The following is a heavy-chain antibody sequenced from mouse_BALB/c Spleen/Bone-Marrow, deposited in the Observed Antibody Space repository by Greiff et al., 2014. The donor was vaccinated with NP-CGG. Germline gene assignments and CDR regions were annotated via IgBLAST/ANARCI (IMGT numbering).Heavy chain of an antibody. D-gene: IGHD1-1*01. V-gene: IGHV14-3*02. CDR1: GFNIKDTF. Sequence: EVQLQQSGAELVKPGASVKLSCTASGFNIKDTFMHWVKQRPEQGLEWIGRIDPANGITKYDPKFQGKATITADTSSNTAYLQLSSRTSEDTDVYYCAAYCDGRGGFAYWGQGTLVTVSA. CDR2: IDPANGIT. CDR3: AAYCDGRGGFAY. J-gene: IGHJ3*01.